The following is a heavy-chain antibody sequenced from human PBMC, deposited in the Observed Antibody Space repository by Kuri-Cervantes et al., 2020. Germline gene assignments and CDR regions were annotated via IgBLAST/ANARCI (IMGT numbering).Heavy chain of an antibody. J-gene: IGHJ6*02. V-gene: IGHV1-2*02. CDR3: ARDRARFLEWLLSPYYYYGMDV. CDR2: MNPNSGGT. D-gene: IGHD3-3*01. CDR1: GYTFTGYY. Sequence: ASVKVSCKASGYTFTGYYMHWVRQAPGQGLEWMGWMNPNSGGTNYAQKFQGRVTMTRDTSISTAYMELSRLRSDDTAVYYCARDRARFLEWLLSPYYYYGMDVWGQGTTVTASS.